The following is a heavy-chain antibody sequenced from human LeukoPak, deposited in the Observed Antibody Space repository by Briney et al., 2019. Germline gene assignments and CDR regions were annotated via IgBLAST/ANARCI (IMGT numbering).Heavy chain of an antibody. CDR2: ISSSSSYI. CDR3: AREFPRSDGLLWFGESTLTDY. J-gene: IGHJ4*02. D-gene: IGHD3-10*01. Sequence: GGSLRLSCAASGFTFSSYSMNWVRQAPGKGLEWVSSISSSSSYIYYADSVKGRFTISRDNAKNSLYLQMNSLRAEDTAVYYCAREFPRSDGLLWFGESTLTDYWGQGTLVTVSS. V-gene: IGHV3-21*01. CDR1: GFTFSSYS.